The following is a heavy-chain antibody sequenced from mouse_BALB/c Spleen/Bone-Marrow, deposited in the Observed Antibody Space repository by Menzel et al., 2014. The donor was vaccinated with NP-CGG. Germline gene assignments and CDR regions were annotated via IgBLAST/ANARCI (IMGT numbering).Heavy chain of an antibody. J-gene: IGHJ3*01. CDR3: ARPHYYGSSWFAY. Sequence: EVKLMESGGGLVKPGGSLKLFCAASGFTFSSYAMSWVRQTPEKRLEWVATISSGGSYTYYPDSVKGRFTISRDNAKNTLYLQMSSLRSEGTAMYYCARPHYYGSSWFAYWGQGTLVTVSA. CDR2: ISSGGSYT. V-gene: IGHV5-9-3*01. CDR1: GFTFSSYA. D-gene: IGHD1-1*01.